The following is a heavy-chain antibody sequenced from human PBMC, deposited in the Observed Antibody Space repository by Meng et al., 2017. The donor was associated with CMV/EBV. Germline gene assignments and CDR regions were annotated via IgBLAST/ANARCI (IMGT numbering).Heavy chain of an antibody. CDR2: INPNRGGT. J-gene: IGHJ4*02. D-gene: IGHD5-24*01. CDR3: ARGDGYKDLDY. Sequence: CKAYGYTLTGYYMHWVRQAPGQGLEWMGWINPNRGGTNYAQKFQGRVTMTRDTSISTAYMELSRLRSDDTAVYYCARGDGYKDLDYWGQGTLVTVSS. CDR1: GYTLTGYY. V-gene: IGHV1-2*02.